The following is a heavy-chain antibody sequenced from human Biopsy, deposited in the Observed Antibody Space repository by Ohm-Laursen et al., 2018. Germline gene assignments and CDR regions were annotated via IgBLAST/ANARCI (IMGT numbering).Heavy chain of an antibody. D-gene: IGHD4-11*01. Sequence: GTLSLTCSVSGDSVTKYYWSWIRQPPGKGLEWIGHIYYSVMTNYNPSLQSRVSISVDTSRNQVSLTLSSVTAADTTVYYCARDSGILNYGNFKYYHYYGMDVWGQGTKVTVSS. V-gene: IGHV4-59*02. J-gene: IGHJ6*02. CDR2: IYYSVMT. CDR3: ARDSGILNYGNFKYYHYYGMDV. CDR1: GDSVTKYY.